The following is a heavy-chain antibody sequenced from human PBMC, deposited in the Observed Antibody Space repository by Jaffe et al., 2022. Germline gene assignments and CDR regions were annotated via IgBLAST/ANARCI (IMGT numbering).Heavy chain of an antibody. V-gene: IGHV3-21*01. D-gene: IGHD2-15*01. Sequence: EVQLVESGGGLVKPGGSLRLSCAASGFTFSSYSMNWVRQAPGKGLEWVSSISSSSSYIYYADSVKGRFTISRDNAKNSLYLQMNSLRAEDTAVYYCARVGYCSGGSCLDYWGQGTLVTVSS. CDR2: ISSSSSYI. CDR1: GFTFSSYS. J-gene: IGHJ4*02. CDR3: ARVGYCSGGSCLDY.